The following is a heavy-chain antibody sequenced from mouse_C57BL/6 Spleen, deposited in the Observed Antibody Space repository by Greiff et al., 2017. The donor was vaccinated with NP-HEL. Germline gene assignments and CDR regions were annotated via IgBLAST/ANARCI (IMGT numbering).Heavy chain of an antibody. CDR1: GYAFTNYL. J-gene: IGHJ4*01. CDR2: INPGSGGT. V-gene: IGHV1-54*01. Sequence: QVQLKESGAELVRPGTSVKVSCKASGYAFTNYLIEWVKQRPGQGLEWIGVINPGSGGTNYNEKFKGKATLTADKSSSTAYRQLSSLTSEDSAVYFCARRGLSYAMDYWGQGTSVTVSS. CDR3: ARRGLSYAMDY.